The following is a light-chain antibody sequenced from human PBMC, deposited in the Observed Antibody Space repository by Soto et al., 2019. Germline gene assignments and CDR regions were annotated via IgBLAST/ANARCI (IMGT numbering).Light chain of an antibody. J-gene: IGKJ1*01. V-gene: IGKV3-20*01. CDR2: GAS. Sequence: EIVLTQSPGTLSLSPGERATLSCSASQSVSSSYLAWYQQKPGQAPRLLIYGASSRATGIPDRFSGSGSGTDFTLIISRLEPEDFAVYYCQQYGSSPRTFDQGTKVEIK. CDR3: QQYGSSPRT. CDR1: QSVSSSY.